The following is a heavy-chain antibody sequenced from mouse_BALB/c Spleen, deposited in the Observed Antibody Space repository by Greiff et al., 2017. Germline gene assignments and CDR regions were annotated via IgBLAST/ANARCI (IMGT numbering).Heavy chain of an antibody. CDR1: GFAFSSYD. CDR3: ARHAGNYPDYYAMDY. Sequence: EVQRVESGGGLVKPGGSLKLSCAASGFAFSSYDMSWVRQTPEKRLEWVAYISSGGGSTYYPDTVKGRFTISRDNAKNTLYLQMSSLKSEDTAMYYCARHAGNYPDYYAMDYWGQGTSVTVSS. V-gene: IGHV5-12-1*01. CDR2: ISSGGGST. J-gene: IGHJ4*01. D-gene: IGHD2-1*01.